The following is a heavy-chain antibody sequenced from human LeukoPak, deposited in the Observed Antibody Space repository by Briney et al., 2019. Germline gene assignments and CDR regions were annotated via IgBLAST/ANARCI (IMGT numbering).Heavy chain of an antibody. CDR1: GFTFSGSA. CDR3: ARLDGYCSGGSCYFPNWFDP. CDR2: IYPGDSDT. V-gene: IGHV5-51*01. D-gene: IGHD2-15*01. Sequence: GGSLRLSCAASGFTFSGSAMHWVRQMPGKGLEWMGIIYPGDSDTRYSPSFQGQVTISADKSISTAYLQWSSLKASDTAMYYCARLDGYCSGGSCYFPNWFDPWGQGTLVTVSS. J-gene: IGHJ5*02.